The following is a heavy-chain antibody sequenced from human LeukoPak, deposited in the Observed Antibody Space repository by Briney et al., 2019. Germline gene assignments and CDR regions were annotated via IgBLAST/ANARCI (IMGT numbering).Heavy chain of an antibody. CDR2: IYYSGST. CDR1: GGSISSYY. Sequence: SETLSLTCTVSGGSISSYYWSWIRQPPGKGLEWIGYIYYSGSTNYNPSLKSRVTISVDTSKNQFSLKLSSVTAADTAVYYCARIPTTHIAVAGTAAFDIWGQGTMVTVSS. J-gene: IGHJ3*02. D-gene: IGHD6-19*01. CDR3: ARIPTTHIAVAGTAAFDI. V-gene: IGHV4-59*12.